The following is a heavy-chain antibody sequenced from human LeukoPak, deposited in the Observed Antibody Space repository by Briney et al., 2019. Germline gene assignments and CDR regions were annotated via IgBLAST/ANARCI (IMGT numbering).Heavy chain of an antibody. CDR3: ARQALEYSSSWYGDY. J-gene: IGHJ4*02. Sequence: ASVKVSCKASGYTFTGYYMHWVRQAPGQGLEWMGSINPNSGGTNYAQKFRGWVTMTRDTSISTAYMELSSLRSEDTAVYYCARQALEYSSSWYGDYWGQGTLVTVSS. D-gene: IGHD6-13*01. CDR2: INPNSGGT. V-gene: IGHV1-2*04. CDR1: GYTFTGYY.